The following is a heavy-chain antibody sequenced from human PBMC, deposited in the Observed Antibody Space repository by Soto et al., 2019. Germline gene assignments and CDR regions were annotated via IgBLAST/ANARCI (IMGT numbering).Heavy chain of an antibody. CDR1: VFTFSSLE. CDR3: ASQPAVWPYNWFDP. D-gene: IGHD2-2*01. Sequence: GSLRLSCAASVFTFSSLEMNWVRQAPGKRLEWVSYISSSGSTIYYADSVKGRFTISRDNAKNSLYLQMNSLRVEDTSVYYCASQPAVWPYNWFDPWGQGTLVTVPS. CDR2: ISSSGSTI. V-gene: IGHV3-48*03. J-gene: IGHJ5*02.